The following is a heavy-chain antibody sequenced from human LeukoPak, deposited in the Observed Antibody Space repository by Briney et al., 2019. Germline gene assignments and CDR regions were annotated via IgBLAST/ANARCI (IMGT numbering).Heavy chain of an antibody. CDR1: GGSISSYY. V-gene: IGHV4-59*08. J-gene: IGHJ4*02. D-gene: IGHD4-17*01. CDR2: IYYSGST. Sequence: PSETLSLTCTVSGGSISSYYWSWIRQPPGKGLEWIGYIYYSGSTNHNPSLKSRVTISVDTSKNQFSLKLSSVTAADTAVYYCARLTTGLYYGDYAFDYWGQGTLVTVSS. CDR3: ARLTTGLYYGDYAFDY.